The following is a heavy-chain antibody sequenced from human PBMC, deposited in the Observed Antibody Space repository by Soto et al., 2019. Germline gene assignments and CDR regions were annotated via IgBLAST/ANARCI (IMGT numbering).Heavy chain of an antibody. J-gene: IGHJ5*02. Sequence: GGSLRLSCAASGVSFGTYAMSWVRQAPGKGLEWVSTLSGDGLSTYYAASVKGWFTVSRDKSKNTLYLQMNSLRAEDAALYYCARLIGWFDPWGQGTLVTVSS. CDR1: GVSFGTYA. CDR3: ARLIGWFDP. D-gene: IGHD2-8*01. V-gene: IGHV3-23*01. CDR2: LSGDGLST.